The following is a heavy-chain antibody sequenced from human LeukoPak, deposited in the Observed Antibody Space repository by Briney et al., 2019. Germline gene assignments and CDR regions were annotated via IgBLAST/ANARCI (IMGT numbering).Heavy chain of an antibody. J-gene: IGHJ4*02. V-gene: IGHV3-23*01. CDR2: SSGSGGST. D-gene: IGHD5-12*01. CDR3: ARSRVATIPDDDY. Sequence: SASSGSGGSTYYADSVKSRFLIYRDNSKNTLYLQMNSLRAEDPAVYYCARSRVATIPDDDYWGQGTLVTVSS.